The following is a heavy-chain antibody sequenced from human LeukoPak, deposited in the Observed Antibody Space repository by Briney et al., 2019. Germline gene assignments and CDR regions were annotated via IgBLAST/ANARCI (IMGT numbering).Heavy chain of an antibody. D-gene: IGHD3-3*01. CDR2: IKEDGSEK. V-gene: IGHV3-7*01. Sequence: PGGSLRLSCAASGFTFRSYWMSWVRQAPGKGLEWVANIKEDGSEKYYVDSVKGRFTISKDNAKNSLYLQMNSLRAEDTAVYYCARGGLYDFWSGYYFGGYDYWGQGTLVTVSS. CDR1: GFTFRSYW. CDR3: ARGGLYDFWSGYYFGGYDY. J-gene: IGHJ4*02.